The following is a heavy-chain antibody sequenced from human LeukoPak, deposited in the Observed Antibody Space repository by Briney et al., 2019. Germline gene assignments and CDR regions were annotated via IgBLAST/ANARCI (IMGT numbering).Heavy chain of an antibody. V-gene: IGHV3-74*01. CDR1: GFTFSSYA. CDR3: ARVGAYCSSTSCYVLDY. CDR2: INSDGSST. J-gene: IGHJ4*02. D-gene: IGHD2-2*01. Sequence: GGSLRLSCAASGFTFSSYAMHWVRQAPGKGLVWVSRINSDGSSTSYADSVKGRFTISRDNAKNTLYLQMNSLRAEDTAVYYCARVGAYCSSTSCYVLDYWGQGTLVTVSS.